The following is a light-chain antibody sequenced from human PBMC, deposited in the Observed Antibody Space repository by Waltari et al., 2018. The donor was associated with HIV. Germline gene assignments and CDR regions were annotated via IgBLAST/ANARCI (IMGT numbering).Light chain of an antibody. Sequence: QPAPSQPASVSGSPGQSIPISCTGSSRDIGVYNYVSWYQHFPGKAPKLIIYYVFHRPLVVSDRFSGSQSANAASLTISGLQPDDEGDYYCSSFTRANTVVFGGGTKLTVL. CDR3: SSFTRANTVV. CDR1: SRDIGVYNY. J-gene: IGLJ3*02. CDR2: YVF. V-gene: IGLV2-14*01.